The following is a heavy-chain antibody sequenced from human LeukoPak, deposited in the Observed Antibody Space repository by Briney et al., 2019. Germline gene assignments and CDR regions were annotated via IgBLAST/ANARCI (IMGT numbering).Heavy chain of an antibody. D-gene: IGHD5-18*01. CDR1: GYTLTSYD. Sequence: ASVKVSCKASGYTLTSYDINWVRQAPGQGLEWMGWINPNSGGTNYAQKFQGRVTMTRDTSISTAYMELSRLRSDDTAVYYCARDGGYSYGLYYFDYWGQGTLVTVSS. CDR3: ARDGGYSYGLYYFDY. J-gene: IGHJ4*02. V-gene: IGHV1-2*02. CDR2: INPNSGGT.